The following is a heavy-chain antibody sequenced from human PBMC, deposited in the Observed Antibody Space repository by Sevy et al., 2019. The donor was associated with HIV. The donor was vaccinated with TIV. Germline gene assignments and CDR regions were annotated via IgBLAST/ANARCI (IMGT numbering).Heavy chain of an antibody. J-gene: IGHJ4*02. V-gene: IGHV3-23*01. D-gene: IGHD6-13*01. CDR1: GFTFSSYA. CDR2: ISGSGGST. Sequence: GGSLRLSCAASGFTFSSYAMSWVRQAPGKGLEWVSGISGSGGSTYYADSVKGRFTISRDNSKNTLYLQMNSLRAEDTAVHYCAKGPKWSAAGTPFDYWGQGTLVTVSS. CDR3: AKGPKWSAAGTPFDY.